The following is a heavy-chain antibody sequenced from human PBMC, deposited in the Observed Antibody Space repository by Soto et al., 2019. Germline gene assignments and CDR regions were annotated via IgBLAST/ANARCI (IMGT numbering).Heavy chain of an antibody. CDR1: GFTFSSYA. CDR2: ISGSGGST. Sequence: EVQLLESGGGLVQPGGSLRLSCAASGFTFSSYAMSWVRQAPGKGLEWVSAISGSGGSTYYADSVKGRFTISRDNSKNTLYLQMNSLRAEDTAVYYCAKDQAPHLMIVVVSAFDIWGQGTMVTVSS. CDR3: AKDQAPHLMIVVVSAFDI. D-gene: IGHD3-22*01. J-gene: IGHJ3*02. V-gene: IGHV3-23*01.